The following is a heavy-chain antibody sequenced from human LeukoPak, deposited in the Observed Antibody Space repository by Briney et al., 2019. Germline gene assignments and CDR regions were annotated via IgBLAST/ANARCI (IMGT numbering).Heavy chain of an antibody. CDR3: ARGGHYYDSRSAEYFQY. V-gene: IGHV3-66*01. J-gene: IGHJ1*01. D-gene: IGHD3-22*01. CDR2: IYSGGST. CDR1: GFTVSSNY. Sequence: PGGSLRLSCAASGFTVSSNYMSWVRQAPGKGLEWVSVIYSGGSTYYADSVKGRFTISRDNSKNTLYLQMNSLRAEDTAVYYCARGGHYYDSRSAEYFQYWGQGTLVTVSS.